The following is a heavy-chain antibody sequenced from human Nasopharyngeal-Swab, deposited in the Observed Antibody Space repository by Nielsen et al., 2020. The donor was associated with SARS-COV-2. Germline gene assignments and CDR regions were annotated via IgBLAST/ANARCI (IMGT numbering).Heavy chain of an antibody. J-gene: IGHJ3*02. CDR1: GYTFTSYY. V-gene: IGHV1-46*01. CDR3: ARAWLVIAFDI. Sequence: ASVKASCKASGYTFTSYYMHWVRQAPGQGLEWMGIINPSGGSTSYAQKFQGRVTMTRDTSTSTVYMELSSLRSEDTAVYYCARAWLVIAFDIWGQGTMVTVSS. CDR2: INPSGGST. D-gene: IGHD6-19*01.